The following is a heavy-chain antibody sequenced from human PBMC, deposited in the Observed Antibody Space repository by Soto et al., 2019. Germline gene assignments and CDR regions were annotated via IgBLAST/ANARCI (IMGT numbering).Heavy chain of an antibody. CDR1: GFTFSSYA. V-gene: IGHV3-23*01. Sequence: EVQLLESGGGLVQPGGSLRLSCAASGFTFSSYAMSWVRQAPGKGLEWVSAISVSGGSTYYADSVKGRFTISRDKYKNTLYLQMNRLRAEDTAVYYCAKALQDIVVVPAATGYYYYGMDVWGQGTTVTVSS. CDR3: AKALQDIVVVPAATGYYYYGMDV. J-gene: IGHJ6*02. D-gene: IGHD2-2*01. CDR2: ISVSGGST.